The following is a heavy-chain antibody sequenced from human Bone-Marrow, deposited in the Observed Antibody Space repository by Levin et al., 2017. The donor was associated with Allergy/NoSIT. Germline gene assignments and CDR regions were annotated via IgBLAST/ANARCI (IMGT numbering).Heavy chain of an antibody. J-gene: IGHJ4*02. V-gene: IGHV3-53*01. Sequence: PGGSLRLSCAASGFTVSNDYMSWVRQAPGKGLEWVSVIYSGGSTYYADSVKGRFTISRDTSKNTLFLQMNSLRAEDTAVYYCARRGPSSQLDYWGQGTLVTVSS. CDR3: ARRGPSSQLDY. D-gene: IGHD6-13*01. CDR1: GFTVSNDY. CDR2: IYSGGST.